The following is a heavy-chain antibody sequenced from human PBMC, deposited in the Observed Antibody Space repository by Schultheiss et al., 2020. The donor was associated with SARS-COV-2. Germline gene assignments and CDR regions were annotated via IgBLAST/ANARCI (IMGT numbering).Heavy chain of an antibody. J-gene: IGHJ3*02. V-gene: IGHV1-2*06. CDR1: GYTFTGYY. Sequence: ASVKVSCKASGYTFTGYYMHWVRQAPGQGLEWMGRINPNSGGTNYAQKFQGRVTMTRDTSISTAYMELSSLRSEDTAMYYCARTISEYDTFDIWGQGTEVTVSS. D-gene: IGHD2/OR15-2a*01. CDR3: ARTISEYDTFDI. CDR2: INPNSGGT.